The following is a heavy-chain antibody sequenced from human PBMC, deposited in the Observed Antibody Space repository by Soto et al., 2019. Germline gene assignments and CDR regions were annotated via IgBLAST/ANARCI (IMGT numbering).Heavy chain of an antibody. D-gene: IGHD1-1*01. Sequence: SGPTLVNPTQTLTLTCTFSGFSLTTSGMCVTWIRQPPGKALEWLALIDWGDDKYYNTSLMTRLTLSKDTSKNQVVLTMTNVDPVDTGTYYCARGGTFHWNHIDYWGQGTLVTVSS. CDR3: ARGGTFHWNHIDY. CDR1: GFSLTTSGMC. V-gene: IGHV2-70*01. CDR2: IDWGDDK. J-gene: IGHJ4*02.